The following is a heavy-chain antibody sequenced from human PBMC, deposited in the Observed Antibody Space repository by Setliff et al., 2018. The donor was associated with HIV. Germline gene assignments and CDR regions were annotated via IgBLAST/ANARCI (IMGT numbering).Heavy chain of an antibody. CDR3: ARDQEHIIVVSATGNMPGYLHYYYMDV. V-gene: IGHV3-21*01. Sequence: GGSLRLSCAASGFTFSTSGMNWVRQAPGKGLEWVSSISSRGGSVYYADSVRGRFTIARDNANNLLYLQMNSLRAEDTAVYYCARDQEHIIVVSATGNMPGYLHYYYMDVWGKGSTVTVSS. D-gene: IGHD2-2*01. J-gene: IGHJ6*03. CDR1: GFTFSTSG. CDR2: ISSRGGSV.